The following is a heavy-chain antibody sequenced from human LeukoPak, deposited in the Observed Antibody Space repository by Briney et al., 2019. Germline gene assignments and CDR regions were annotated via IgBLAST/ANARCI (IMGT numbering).Heavy chain of an antibody. J-gene: IGHJ4*02. CDR1: GGTFSSYA. V-gene: IGHV1-69*13. D-gene: IGHD6-6*01. Sequence: ASVKVSCKASGGTFSSYAISWVRQAPGQGLEWMGGIIPIFGTANYAQKFQGRVTITADESTSTAYMELSSLRSEDTAVYYCARAAYSGSYAAGYWGQGTLVTVSS. CDR3: ARAAYSGSYAAGY. CDR2: IIPIFGTA.